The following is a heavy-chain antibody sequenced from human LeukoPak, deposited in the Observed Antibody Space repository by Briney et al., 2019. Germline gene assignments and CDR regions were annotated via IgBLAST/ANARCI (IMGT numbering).Heavy chain of an antibody. CDR3: ARDIAAAGTDDAFDI. CDR1: GFTFSSYA. V-gene: IGHV3-64*01. Sequence: GGSLRLSCAASGFTFSSYAMHWVRQAPGKGLEYVSAISSNGGSTYYANSVKGRFTISRDNSKNTLYLQMGSLRAEDMAVYYCARDIAAAGTDDAFDIWGQGTMVTVSS. J-gene: IGHJ3*02. D-gene: IGHD6-13*01. CDR2: ISSNGGST.